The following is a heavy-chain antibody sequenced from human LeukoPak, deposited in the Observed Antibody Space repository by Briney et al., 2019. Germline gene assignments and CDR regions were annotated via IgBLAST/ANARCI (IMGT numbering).Heavy chain of an antibody. Sequence: KTSETLSLTCTVSGGSISSGGYYWCWIRQPPGKGLEWIGYTYHSGSTYYNPSLKSRVTISVDRSKNQYSLKLSSVTAADTAVYYCARRLDGDAFDIWGQGTMVTVSS. CDR2: TYHSGST. J-gene: IGHJ3*02. CDR3: ARRLDGDAFDI. V-gene: IGHV4-30-2*01. D-gene: IGHD3/OR15-3a*01. CDR1: GGSISSGGYY.